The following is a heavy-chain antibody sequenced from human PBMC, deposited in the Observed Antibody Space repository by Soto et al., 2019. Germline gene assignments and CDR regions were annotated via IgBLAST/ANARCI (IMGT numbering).Heavy chain of an antibody. CDR3: ASSPIVVVPAAMLYYYYMDV. J-gene: IGHJ6*03. V-gene: IGHV4-59*01. CDR2: IYYSGST. Sequence: SETLSLTCTVSGGSISSYYWSWIRQPPGKGLEWIGSIYYSGSTNYNPSLKSRVTISVDTSKNQFSLKLSSVTAADTTVYYCASSPIVVVPAAMLYYYYMDVWGKGTTVTVSS. D-gene: IGHD2-2*01. CDR1: GGSISSYY.